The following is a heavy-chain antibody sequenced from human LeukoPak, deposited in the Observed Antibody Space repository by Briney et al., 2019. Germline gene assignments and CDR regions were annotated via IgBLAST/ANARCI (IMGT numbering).Heavy chain of an antibody. V-gene: IGHV3-21*01. J-gene: IGHJ4*02. D-gene: IGHD1-26*01. CDR2: ISSSSSYI. CDR1: GFTFSSYS. Sequence: GGSLRLSCAASGFTFSSYSMNWVRQAPGKGLEWVSSISSSSSYIYYADSVKGRFTISRDNAKNSLYLQMNSLRAEDTAVYYCARDIVGATTRDFDYWGQGTLVTVSS. CDR3: ARDIVGATTRDFDY.